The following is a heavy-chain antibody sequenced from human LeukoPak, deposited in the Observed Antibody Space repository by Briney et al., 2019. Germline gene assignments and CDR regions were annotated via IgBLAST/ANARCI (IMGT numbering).Heavy chain of an antibody. D-gene: IGHD4-17*01. CDR3: ARALRRARVWFDP. CDR1: GFTFSDYY. J-gene: IGHJ5*02. CDR2: ISSDSLYT. V-gene: IGHV3-11*05. Sequence: GESLRLSCAASGFTFSDYYMSWIRQPPGKGLEWVSYISSDSLYTYYADSVKGRFTISRDNAKNSLYLQMSSLRAEDTALYYCARALRRARVWFDPWGQGTLVT.